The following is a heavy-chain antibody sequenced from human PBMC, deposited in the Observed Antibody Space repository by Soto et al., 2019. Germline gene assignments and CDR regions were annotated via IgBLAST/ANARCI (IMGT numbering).Heavy chain of an antibody. Sequence: EVQLAESGGGLVQPGRSLILSCAASGFTFDDYAMHWVRQAPGKGLEWVSGISWDCGSTVYADSVKGPFTSSRDNAKNSLYLQINSLRAEDTALYYCAKTYSRGWYLGNDAFDIWGQGTMVTVSS. V-gene: IGHV3-9*01. D-gene: IGHD6-19*01. CDR2: ISWDCGST. CDR1: GFTFDDYA. CDR3: AKTYSRGWYLGNDAFDI. J-gene: IGHJ3*02.